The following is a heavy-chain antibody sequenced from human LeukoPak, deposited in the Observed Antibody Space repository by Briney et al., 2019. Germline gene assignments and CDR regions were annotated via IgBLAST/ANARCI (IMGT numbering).Heavy chain of an antibody. V-gene: IGHV3-23*01. CDR2: ISGSGDYT. D-gene: IGHD1-26*01. Sequence: GGTLRLSCAASGFTFSSYGMSWVRQAPGKGLEWVSTISGSGDYTYYADSVKGRFTISRDNSKNTLYLQMNSLRAEDTAVYYCARGGSYLSAFDIWGQGTMVTVSS. CDR1: GFTFSSYG. J-gene: IGHJ3*02. CDR3: ARGGSYLSAFDI.